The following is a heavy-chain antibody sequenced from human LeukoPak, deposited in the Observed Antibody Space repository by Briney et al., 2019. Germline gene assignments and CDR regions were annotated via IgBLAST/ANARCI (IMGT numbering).Heavy chain of an antibody. V-gene: IGHV1-8*01. CDR3: ARDGDYDSSGYEQTPEQDY. Sequence: ASVKVSCKASGYTFTSYDINWVRQATGQGLEWMGWMNPNSGNTGYAQKFQGRVTMTRNTSISTAYMELSSLRSEDTAVYYCARDGDYDSSGYEQTPEQDYWGQGTLVTVSS. CDR1: GYTFTSYD. J-gene: IGHJ4*02. CDR2: MNPNSGNT. D-gene: IGHD3-22*01.